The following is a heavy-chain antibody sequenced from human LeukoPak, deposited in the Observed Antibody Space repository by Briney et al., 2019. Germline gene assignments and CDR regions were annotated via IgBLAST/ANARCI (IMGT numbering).Heavy chain of an antibody. CDR1: GGSFSGYY. V-gene: IGHV4-34*01. Sequence: SETLSLTCAVYGGSFSGYYWSWIRQPPGKGLEWIGEIYHSGSTNYNPSLKSRVTISVDKSKTQFSLKLSSVTAADTAVYYCARGTPVRGVWSPQRNYYYYMDVWGKGTTVTVSS. CDR3: ARGTPVRGVWSPQRNYYYYMDV. D-gene: IGHD3-10*01. J-gene: IGHJ6*03. CDR2: IYHSGST.